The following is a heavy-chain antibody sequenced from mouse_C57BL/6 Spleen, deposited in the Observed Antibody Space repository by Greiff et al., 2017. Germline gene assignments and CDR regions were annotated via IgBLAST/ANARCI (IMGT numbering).Heavy chain of an antibody. Sequence: QVQLKQPGAELVKPGASVKMSCKASGYTFTSYWITWVKQRPGQGLEWIGDIYPGSGSTTYTEKFKSKATLTVDTSSSTAYMQLSSLTSEDSAVYYCARWGSLYAMDYWGQGTSVTVSS. CDR3: ARWGSLYAMDY. CDR1: GYTFTSYW. V-gene: IGHV1-55*01. D-gene: IGHD6-1*01. CDR2: IYPGSGST. J-gene: IGHJ4*01.